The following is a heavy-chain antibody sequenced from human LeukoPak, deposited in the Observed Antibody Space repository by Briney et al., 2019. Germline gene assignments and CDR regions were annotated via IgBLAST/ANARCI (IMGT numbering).Heavy chain of an antibody. J-gene: IGHJ4*02. CDR2: IYYSGST. Sequence: SETLSLTCTVSGGSISSSSYYWGWIRQPPGKGLEWIGSIYYSGSTYYNPSLKSRVTISVDTSKNQFSLKLSSVTAADTAVYYCARHSRTIVRGVKGYFDYWGQGTLVTVSS. D-gene: IGHD3-10*01. CDR3: ARHSRTIVRGVKGYFDY. V-gene: IGHV4-39*01. CDR1: GGSISSSSYY.